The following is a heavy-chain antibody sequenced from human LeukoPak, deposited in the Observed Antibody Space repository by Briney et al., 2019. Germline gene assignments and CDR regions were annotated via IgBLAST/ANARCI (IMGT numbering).Heavy chain of an antibody. D-gene: IGHD3-10*01. V-gene: IGHV4-34*01. CDR1: GLIFSNYA. CDR3: ARRDPPYYYGSGSMNRWFDP. J-gene: IGHJ5*02. CDR2: INHSGST. Sequence: PGGSLRLSCAASGLIFSNYAMSWVRQAPGKGLEWIGEINHSGSTNYNPSLKSRVTISVDTSKNQFSLKLSSVTAADTAVYYCARRDPPYYYGSGSMNRWFDPWGQGTLVTVSS.